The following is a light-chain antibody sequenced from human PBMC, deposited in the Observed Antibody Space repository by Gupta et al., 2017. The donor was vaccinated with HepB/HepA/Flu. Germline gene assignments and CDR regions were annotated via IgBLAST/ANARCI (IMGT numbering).Light chain of an antibody. CDR2: YDS. CDR3: QVWDSRSDNPVV. Sequence: SSVLTQPPSVSVAPGKTARSTCGGNNIGSKSVHCYQQTPGQAPVLVIYYDSDRPSGIPERVSGSNSGTTATLTISRVEAGEEADYYCQVWDSRSDNPVVFGGGTKLTVL. CDR1: NIGSKS. V-gene: IGLV3-21*04. J-gene: IGLJ2*01.